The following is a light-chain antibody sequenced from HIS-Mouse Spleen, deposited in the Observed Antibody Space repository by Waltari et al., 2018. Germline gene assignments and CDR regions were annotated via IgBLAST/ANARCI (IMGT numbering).Light chain of an antibody. V-gene: IGLV2-11*01. J-gene: IGLJ2*01. CDR1: SSDVGGYNY. Sequence: QSALTQPRSVSGSPGQSATISCTGTSSDVGGYNYFPWYQQHPGKAPKLMIYDVSKRPSGVPDRFSGSKSGNTASLTISGLQAEDEADYYCCSYAGSYPVVFGGGTKLTVL. CDR3: CSYAGSYPVV. CDR2: DVS.